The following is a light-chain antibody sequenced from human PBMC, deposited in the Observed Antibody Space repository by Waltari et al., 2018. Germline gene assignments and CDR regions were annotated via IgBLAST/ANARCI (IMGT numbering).Light chain of an antibody. V-gene: IGLV2-14*01. J-gene: IGLJ3*02. CDR1: SSDVRGYTY. Sequence: QSALTQPASVSGSPGQSITISCTGTSSDVRGYTYVSWYQQHPGTAPKLMIYDVSKRPSGFSNRFSGSKSGNTASLTISGLRAEDEADYYCSSYTSSSTWVFGGGTKLTVL. CDR3: SSYTSSSTWV. CDR2: DVS.